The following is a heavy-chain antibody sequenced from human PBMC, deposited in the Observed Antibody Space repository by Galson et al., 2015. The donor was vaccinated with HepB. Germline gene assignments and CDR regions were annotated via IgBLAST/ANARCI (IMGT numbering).Heavy chain of an antibody. CDR1: GDSVSSKSAA. CDR2: TYYRSKWYN. Sequence: CAISGDSVSSKSAAWNWIRQSPSGGLEWLGRTYYRSKWYNDYTVSLKGRITINPDTSKNQFSLQLNSVTPEDTAVYYCARDRGSSVSGYSFDYWGQGTLVTVSS. CDR3: ARDRGSSVSGYSFDY. D-gene: IGHD6-19*01. J-gene: IGHJ4*02. V-gene: IGHV6-1*01.